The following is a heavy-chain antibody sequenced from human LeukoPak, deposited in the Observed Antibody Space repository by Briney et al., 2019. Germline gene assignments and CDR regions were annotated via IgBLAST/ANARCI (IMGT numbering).Heavy chain of an antibody. J-gene: IGHJ3*02. CDR1: NGSFSGYY. CDR2: INHSGST. D-gene: IGHD2-21*02. V-gene: IGHV4-34*01. Sequence: SETLSLTCAVYNGSFSGYYWSWIRQPPGKGLEWIGEINHSGSTNYNPSLKSRVSISEDTSKNQYSLRLTSVTAADTAVYYCVRARIVVVTAIRPEAFDIWGQGTLVTVSS. CDR3: VRARIVVVTAIRPEAFDI.